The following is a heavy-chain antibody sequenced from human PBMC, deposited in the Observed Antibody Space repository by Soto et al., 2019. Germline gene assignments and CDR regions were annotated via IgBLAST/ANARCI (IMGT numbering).Heavy chain of an antibody. V-gene: IGHV4-31*03. CDR1: GRSVSSGGYY. CDR3: VRDRALDSSGHWFDT. Sequence: SETLSLTCTVSGRSVSSGGYYWTWIRQHPGRGLEWIGYIYHIGSPYYNPSLESRVTISLDTSKNQFSLNLTSLTAADTAIYYCVRDRALDSSGHWFDTWGQGTLVTV. D-gene: IGHD6-19*01. CDR2: IYHIGSP. J-gene: IGHJ5*02.